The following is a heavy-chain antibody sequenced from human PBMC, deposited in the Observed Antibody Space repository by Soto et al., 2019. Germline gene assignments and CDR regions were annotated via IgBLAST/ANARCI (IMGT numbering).Heavy chain of an antibody. D-gene: IGHD6-19*01. CDR1: GGSISSYY. CDR2: INHIGTT. Sequence: SETLSLTCTVSGGSISSYYWSWIRQPPGKGLQWIGKINHIGTTNYNPSLKSRVTISVDTSKNQFSLKLSSVTAADTAVYYCARFDSSGWYFDYSGQGTLVT. CDR3: ARFDSSGWYFDY. V-gene: IGHV4-34*01. J-gene: IGHJ4*02.